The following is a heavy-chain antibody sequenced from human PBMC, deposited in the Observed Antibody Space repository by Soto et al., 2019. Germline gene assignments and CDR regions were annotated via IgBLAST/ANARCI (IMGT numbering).Heavy chain of an antibody. D-gene: IGHD6-6*01. CDR3: ARDQEQLARYYYYGMDV. CDR2: IWYDGSNK. V-gene: IGHV3-33*01. Sequence: SLRLSCAASGFTFSSYGMHWVRQAPGKGLEWVAVIWYDGSNKYYADSVKGRFTISRDNSKNTLYLQMNSLRAEDTAVYYCARDQEQLARYYYYGMDVWGQGTTVTVSS. CDR1: GFTFSSYG. J-gene: IGHJ6*02.